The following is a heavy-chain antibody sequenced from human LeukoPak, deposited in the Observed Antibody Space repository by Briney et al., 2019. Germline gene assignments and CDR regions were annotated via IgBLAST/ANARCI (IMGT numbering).Heavy chain of an antibody. CDR1: GYTFTGYY. J-gene: IGHJ4*02. CDR3: ARFEAARPGFDY. Sequence: ASVKVSCEASGYTFTGYYMHWVRQAPGQGLEWMGRINPNSGGTNYAQKFQGRVTMTRDTSISTAYMELSRLRSDDTAVYYCARFEAARPGFDYWGQGTLVTVSS. CDR2: INPNSGGT. D-gene: IGHD6-6*01. V-gene: IGHV1-2*06.